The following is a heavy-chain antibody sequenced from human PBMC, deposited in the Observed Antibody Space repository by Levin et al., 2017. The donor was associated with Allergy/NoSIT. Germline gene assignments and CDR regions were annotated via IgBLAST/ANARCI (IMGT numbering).Heavy chain of an antibody. CDR3: AAGGLGGYCTSIICPL. CDR1: ENTFSAFY. V-gene: IGHV1-2*02. Sequence: GGSLRLSCKASENTFSAFYIHWVRQAPGQGLEWMGWINAHSGDSNYAQNFQGRVTLTRDRSIRTAYLELRSLTFDDTAVYYCAAGGLGGYCTSIICPLWGQGTLVTVSS. D-gene: IGHD2-2*03. J-gene: IGHJ4*02. CDR2: INAHSGDS.